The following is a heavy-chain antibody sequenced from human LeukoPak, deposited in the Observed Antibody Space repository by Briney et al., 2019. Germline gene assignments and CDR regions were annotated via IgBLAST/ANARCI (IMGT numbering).Heavy chain of an antibody. CDR3: ARAGYCGDGGCRGGSAFDV. V-gene: IGHV1-18*01. Sequence: ASVKVSCKASGYSFTSNVISWVRQAPGQGLEWMGWISAYNGNTNYAQKLQGRVTMTTDTSTSTAYMELRSLTHDDTAVYYCARAGYCGDGGCRGGSAFDVWGQGTMVTVSS. CDR1: GYSFTSNV. D-gene: IGHD2-15*01. CDR2: ISAYNGNT. J-gene: IGHJ3*01.